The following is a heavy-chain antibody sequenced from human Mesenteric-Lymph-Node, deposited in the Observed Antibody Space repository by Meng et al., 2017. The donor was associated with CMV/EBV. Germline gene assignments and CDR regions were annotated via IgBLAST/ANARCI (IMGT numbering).Heavy chain of an antibody. D-gene: IGHD7-27*01. CDR3: ARDGGLPLGISRAPFDY. J-gene: IGHJ4*02. CDR1: FSFSTYS. CDR2: IRSSSDYI. Sequence: FSFSTYSMNWVRQAPGKGLEWVSSIRSSSDYIYYADSVKGRFTISRDNAKNSLYLQMNSLRAEDTAVYYCARDGGLPLGISRAPFDYWGQGTLVTVSS. V-gene: IGHV3-21*01.